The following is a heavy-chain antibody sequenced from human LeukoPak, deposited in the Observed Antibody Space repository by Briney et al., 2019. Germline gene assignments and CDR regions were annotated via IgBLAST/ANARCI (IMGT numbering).Heavy chain of an antibody. V-gene: IGHV4-31*03. J-gene: IGHJ5*02. CDR2: IYYSGST. Sequence: SQTLSLTCTVSGGSISSGGYYWSWIRQHPGKGLEWIGYIYYSGSTYYNPSLKSRVTISVDTSKNQSSLKLSSVTAADTAVYYCARSSLLWFGDNNWFDPWGQGTLVTVSS. D-gene: IGHD3-10*01. CDR1: GGSISSGGYY. CDR3: ARSSLLWFGDNNWFDP.